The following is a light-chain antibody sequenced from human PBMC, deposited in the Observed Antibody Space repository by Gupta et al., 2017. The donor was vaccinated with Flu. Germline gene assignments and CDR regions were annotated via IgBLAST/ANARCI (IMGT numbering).Light chain of an antibody. CDR3: SSYAGSNNYVV. Sequence: QSALTPPPSASGSPGPSVTISCTGTSSDVGGYNSVSWYQQHPGKAPKLMIYEVSKRPSGVPDRFSGSKSGNTASLTVSGLQAEDEADYYCSSYAGSNNYVVFGGGTKLTVL. V-gene: IGLV2-8*01. CDR1: SSDVGGYNS. J-gene: IGLJ2*01. CDR2: EVS.